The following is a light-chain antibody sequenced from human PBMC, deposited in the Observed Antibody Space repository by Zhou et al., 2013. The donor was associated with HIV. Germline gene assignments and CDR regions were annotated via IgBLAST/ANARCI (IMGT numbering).Light chain of an antibody. CDR3: QQSYSSPLT. CDR1: HSVSSW. V-gene: IGKV1-39*01. Sequence: DIQMTQSPSTLSASVGDRVTITCRASHSVSSWLAWYQQKPGQAPKLLIYAASNLQSGVPSRFSGSGSGTDFTLTISSLQPEDFATYYCQQSYSSPLTFGGGAKVEIK. J-gene: IGKJ4*01. CDR2: AAS.